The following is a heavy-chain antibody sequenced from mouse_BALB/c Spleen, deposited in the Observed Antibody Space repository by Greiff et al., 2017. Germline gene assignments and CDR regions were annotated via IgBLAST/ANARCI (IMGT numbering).Heavy chain of an antibody. J-gene: IGHJ4*01. D-gene: IGHD1-1*01. CDR3: ARGGSSPYYYAMDY. Sequence: QVQLQQPGAELVRPGVSVKLSCKASGYTFTSYWMQWVKQRPGQGLEWIGAIYPGDGDTRYTQKFKGKATLTADKSSSTAYMQLSSLASEDSAVYYCARGGSSPYYYAMDYWGQGTSVTVSS. CDR1: GYTFTSYW. CDR2: IYPGDGDT. V-gene: IGHV1-87*01.